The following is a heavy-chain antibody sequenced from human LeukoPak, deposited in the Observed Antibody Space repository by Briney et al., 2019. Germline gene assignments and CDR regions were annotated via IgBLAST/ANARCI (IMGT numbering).Heavy chain of an antibody. Sequence: SQTLSLTCTVSGVSISSGSYYWSWIRQPAGKGLEWIGRIYTSGSTNYNPSLKSRVTISVDTSKNQFSLKLSSVTAADTAVYYCARALPGTYSSSWYDYWGQGTLVTVSS. CDR1: GVSISSGSYY. D-gene: IGHD6-13*01. V-gene: IGHV4-61*02. J-gene: IGHJ4*02. CDR2: IYTSGST. CDR3: ARALPGTYSSSWYDY.